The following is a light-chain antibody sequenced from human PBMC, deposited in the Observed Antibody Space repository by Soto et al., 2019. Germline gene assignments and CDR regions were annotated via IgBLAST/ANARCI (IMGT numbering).Light chain of an antibody. Sequence: DIQMTQSPSSVSASVGDRVTISCRASQGIGTWLAWYQQRPGQAPKLLIFAASSLQSGAPSRFSGIGTGTDFTLTISSLQPEDFATYSCQQANSFPYTFGQGTELVIK. J-gene: IGKJ2*01. CDR1: QGIGTW. CDR2: AAS. V-gene: IGKV1-12*01. CDR3: QQANSFPYT.